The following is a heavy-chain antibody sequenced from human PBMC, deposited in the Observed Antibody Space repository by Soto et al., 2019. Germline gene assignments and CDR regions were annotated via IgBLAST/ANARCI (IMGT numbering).Heavy chain of an antibody. J-gene: IGHJ4*02. V-gene: IGHV4-34*01. CDR1: GWSFSGYY. CDR3: ARGVVVAAPGRFDY. CDR2: INHSGST. Sequence: SETLSLTCAFYGWSFSGYYWSWIRQPPGKGLEWIGEINHSGSTNYNPSLKSRVTISVDTSKNQFSLKLSSVTAADTAVYYCARGVVVAAPGRFDYWGQGTLVTVSS. D-gene: IGHD2-15*01.